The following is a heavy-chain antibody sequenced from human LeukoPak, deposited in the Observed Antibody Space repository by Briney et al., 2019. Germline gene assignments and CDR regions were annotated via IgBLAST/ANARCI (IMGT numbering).Heavy chain of an antibody. J-gene: IGHJ4*02. CDR2: ISGSGGST. Sequence: GGSLRLSCAASGFTFSSYAMSWVRQAPGKGLEWVSAISGSGGSTYYADSVKGRFTISRDNSKNTLYLQMNSLRAEDTAVYYCAKDLSYPSPFKYYYDSSGYYIGIDYWGQGTLVTVSS. CDR1: GFTFSSYA. V-gene: IGHV3-23*01. CDR3: AKDLSYPSPFKYYYDSSGYYIGIDY. D-gene: IGHD3-22*01.